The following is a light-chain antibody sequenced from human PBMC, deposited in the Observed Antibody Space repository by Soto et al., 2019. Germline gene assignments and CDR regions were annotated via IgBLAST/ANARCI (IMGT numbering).Light chain of an antibody. J-gene: IGLJ1*01. Sequence: QSVLTQPPSVSGAPGQRVTISCTGSSSNIGAGYDVHWYQQLPGTAPKLLIYGNSNRPSGVPDRFSGSKSGTSASLAITGLQAEDEADYYCQSYDSRLSGFYVFGTETKLTVL. CDR1: SSNIGAGYD. V-gene: IGLV1-40*01. CDR3: QSYDSRLSGFYV. CDR2: GNS.